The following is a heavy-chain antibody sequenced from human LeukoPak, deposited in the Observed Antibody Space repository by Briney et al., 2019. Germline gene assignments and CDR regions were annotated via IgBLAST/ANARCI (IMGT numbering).Heavy chain of an antibody. CDR2: IDGGGGDT. Sequence: GGSLRLSCASSGFMFKNYGMSWVHQVPGQGLEWVSAIDGGGGDTHYADSVKGRFTISRDNSKNTLYLQMNSPRVEDTAVYYCVRTTYSSSSRGAFDVWGQGTMLTVSS. CDR1: GFMFKNYG. V-gene: IGHV3-23*01. CDR3: VRTTYSSSSRGAFDV. D-gene: IGHD6-6*01. J-gene: IGHJ3*01.